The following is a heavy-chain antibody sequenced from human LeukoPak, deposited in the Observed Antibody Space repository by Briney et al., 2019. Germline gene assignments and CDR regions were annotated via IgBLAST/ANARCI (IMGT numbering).Heavy chain of an antibody. CDR3: AKEIHSSGWYGKGDWFDP. CDR2: ISGSGGST. V-gene: IGHV3-23*01. D-gene: IGHD6-19*01. CDR1: GFTFSSYA. J-gene: IGHJ5*02. Sequence: PGGSLRLSCAASGFTFSSYAMSWVRQAPGKGLEWVSAISGSGGSTYYADSVKGRFTISRDNSKNTLYLQMNSLRAEDTAVYYCAKEIHSSGWYGKGDWFDPWGLGTLVTVSS.